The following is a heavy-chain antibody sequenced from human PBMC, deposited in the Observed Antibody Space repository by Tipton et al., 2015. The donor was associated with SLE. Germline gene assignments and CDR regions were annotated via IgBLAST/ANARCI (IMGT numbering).Heavy chain of an antibody. CDR2: TFYRGNT. D-gene: IGHD2-15*01. CDR1: GYSISSGYY. Sequence: TLSLTCTVSGYSISSGYYWSWIRQHPGKGLEWIGYTFYRGNTYYSPPLKSRLAISIDTSKNQFYLRLTSVTAADTAVYYCARVEQGLLLESWGQGTLVTVSS. V-gene: IGHV4-31*03. CDR3: ARVEQGLLLES. J-gene: IGHJ4*02.